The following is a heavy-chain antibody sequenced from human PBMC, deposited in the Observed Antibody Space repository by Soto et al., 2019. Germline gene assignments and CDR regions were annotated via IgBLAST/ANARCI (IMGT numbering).Heavy chain of an antibody. CDR3: ARGYCSGGSCYFDY. Sequence: SETLSLTCAVYGGSFSGYYWSWIRQPPGKGLEWIGEINHSGSTNYNPSLKSRVTISVDTSKNQFSLKLSSVTAADTAVYYCARGYCSGGSCYFDYWGQGTLVTVSS. CDR1: GGSFSGYY. J-gene: IGHJ4*02. V-gene: IGHV4-34*01. CDR2: INHSGST. D-gene: IGHD2-15*01.